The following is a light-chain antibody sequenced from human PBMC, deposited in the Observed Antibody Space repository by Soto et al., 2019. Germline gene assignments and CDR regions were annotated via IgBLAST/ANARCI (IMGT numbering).Light chain of an antibody. V-gene: IGKV1-5*03. J-gene: IGKJ1*01. CDR3: QPYNSYSRT. CDR2: KAS. CDR1: QSISSW. Sequence: DIQMTQSPSTLSASVGDRVTMTCRSSQSISSWLAWYQQKPGKAPKLLSYKASTLESGVPSRFSGSGSETEFTLTISSLQPDDYATYYCQPYNSYSRTFGQGTKVDIK.